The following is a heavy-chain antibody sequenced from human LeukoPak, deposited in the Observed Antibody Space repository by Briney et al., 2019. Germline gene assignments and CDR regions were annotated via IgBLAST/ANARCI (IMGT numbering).Heavy chain of an antibody. Sequence: GGSLRLSCAASGFTFSSYAMHWVRQAPGKEMEYVSAISGNGDTIYYAKSVKGRFTVSRDNSKNTLYLQMNSLSAEDTAVYYCAKSRGYYYEKSGPADYWGQGTLVTVSS. CDR2: ISGNGDTI. J-gene: IGHJ4*02. CDR1: GFTFSSYA. D-gene: IGHD3-22*01. V-gene: IGHV3-64*01. CDR3: AKSRGYYYEKSGPADY.